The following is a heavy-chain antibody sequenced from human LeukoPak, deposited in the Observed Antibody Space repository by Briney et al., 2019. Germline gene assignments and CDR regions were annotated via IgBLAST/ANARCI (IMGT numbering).Heavy chain of an antibody. CDR2: INHSGNT. CDR3: ARVDIVVVPSAMFDY. D-gene: IGHD2-2*03. Sequence: SETLSLTCSVSGGSISSSSYYWGWIRQPPGKGLEWIGSINHSGNTYYNPSLRSRVTISVDTSKNQFSLKLSFVTAEDTAVYYCARVDIVVVPSAMFDYWGQGTLVTVSS. V-gene: IGHV4-39*01. CDR1: GGSISSSSYY. J-gene: IGHJ4*02.